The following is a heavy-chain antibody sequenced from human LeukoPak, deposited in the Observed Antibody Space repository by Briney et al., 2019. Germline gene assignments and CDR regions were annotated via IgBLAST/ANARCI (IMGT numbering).Heavy chain of an antibody. CDR3: ARASYGSGSYKY. J-gene: IGHJ4*02. V-gene: IGHV3-21*01. CDR2: ISSSSSYI. CDR1: GFTFSSYT. D-gene: IGHD3-10*01. Sequence: GGSLRHSCAASGFTFSSYTMNWVRQAPGKGLEWVSSISSSSSYIYYADSVKGRFTISRDNAKNSLYLQMNSLRAEDTAVYYCARASYGSGSYKYWGQGTLVTVSS.